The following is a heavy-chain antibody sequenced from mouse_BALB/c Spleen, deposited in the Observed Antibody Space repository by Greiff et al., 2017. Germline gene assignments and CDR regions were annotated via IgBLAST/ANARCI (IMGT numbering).Heavy chain of an antibody. CDR3: ASAEGYDGYYYAMDY. CDR1: GFSLTSYG. D-gene: IGHD2-2*01. CDR2: IWSGGST. V-gene: IGHV2-2*02. Sequence: QVQLKESGPGLVQPSQSLSITCTVSGFSLTSYGVHWVRQSPGKGLEWLGVIWSGGSTDYNAAFISRLSISKDNSKSQVFFKMNSLQANDTAIYYCASAEGYDGYYYAMDYWGQGTSVTVSS. J-gene: IGHJ4*01.